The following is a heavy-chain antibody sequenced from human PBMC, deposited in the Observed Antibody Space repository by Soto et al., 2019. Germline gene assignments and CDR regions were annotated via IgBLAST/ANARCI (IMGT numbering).Heavy chain of an antibody. CDR2: ISWNSGSI. Sequence: PGGSLRLSCAASGFTFDDYAMHWVRQAPGKGLEWVSGISWNSGSIGYADSVKGRFTISRDNAKNSLYLQMNSLRAEDTALYYCAKDRSYSSSSFDYWGQGTLVTVSS. CDR3: AKDRSYSSSSFDY. V-gene: IGHV3-9*01. J-gene: IGHJ4*02. D-gene: IGHD6-6*01. CDR1: GFTFDDYA.